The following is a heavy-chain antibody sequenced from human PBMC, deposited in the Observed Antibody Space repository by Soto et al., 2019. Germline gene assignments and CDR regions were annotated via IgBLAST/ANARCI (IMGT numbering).Heavy chain of an antibody. CDR1: GASITGSSY. D-gene: IGHD2-8*02. J-gene: IGHJ4*02. CDR3: ARGMTPPGAPAWYYFDS. Sequence: PSETLSLTCTVSGASITGSSYWSWILQHAGKGLEWIGRFSLSGTTNYNPSLRSRVTMSADVSKNQFSLRLTSVTAADTALYYCARGMTPPGAPAWYYFDSWGQGTLVTVSS. CDR2: FSLSGTT. V-gene: IGHV4-4*07.